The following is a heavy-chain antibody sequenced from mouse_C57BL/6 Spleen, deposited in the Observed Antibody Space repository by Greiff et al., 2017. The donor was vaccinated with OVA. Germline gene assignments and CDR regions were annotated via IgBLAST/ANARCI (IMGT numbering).Heavy chain of an antibody. CDR3: ARETDYYGSRGYFDV. V-gene: IGHV1-76*01. D-gene: IGHD1-1*01. CDR2: IYPGSGNT. CDR1: GYTFTDYY. Sequence: VQLVESGAELVRPGASVKLSCKASGYTFTDYYINWVKQRPGQGLEWIARIYPGSGNTYYNEKFKGKATLTAEKSSSTAYMQLSSLTSEDSAVYFCARETDYYGSRGYFDVWGTGTTVTVSS. J-gene: IGHJ1*03.